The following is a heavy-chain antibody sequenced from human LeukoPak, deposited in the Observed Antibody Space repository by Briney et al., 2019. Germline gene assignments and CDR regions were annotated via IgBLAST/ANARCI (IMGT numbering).Heavy chain of an antibody. CDR2: ISSSGTTI. CDR1: GFTFSDYY. J-gene: IGHJ4*02. Sequence: GGSLRLSCAATGFTFSDYYMSWIRQPPGKGLEWVSYISSSGTTIYYADSVRGRFTVSRDNAKNSLYLQMDSLSAEDTAVYYCASLRGVNRWGQGTLVTVSS. V-gene: IGHV3-11*01. D-gene: IGHD3-10*01. CDR3: ASLRGVNR.